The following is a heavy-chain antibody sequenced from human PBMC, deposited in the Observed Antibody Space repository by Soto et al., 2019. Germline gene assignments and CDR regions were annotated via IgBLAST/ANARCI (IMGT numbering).Heavy chain of an antibody. CDR3: ASSRVFGYRGSSSWDEMFDN. J-gene: IGHJ4*01. CDR1: GYTFTSYG. D-gene: IGHD6-13*01. CDR2: ISAYNGNT. Sequence: GASVKVSCKASGYTFTSYGISWVRQAPGQGLEWMGWISAYNGNTNYAQKLQGRVTMTTDTSTSTAYMELSSLRSEDTAVYYCASSRVFGYRGSSSWDEMFDNWG. V-gene: IGHV1-18*01.